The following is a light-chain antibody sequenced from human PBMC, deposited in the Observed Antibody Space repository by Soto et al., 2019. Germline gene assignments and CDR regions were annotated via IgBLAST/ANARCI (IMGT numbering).Light chain of an antibody. CDR2: DAS. J-gene: IGKJ5*01. CDR1: RGISSN. CDR3: QQRSSWPPTT. Sequence: IVMTQSPATLSVSPGERATLSCRASRGISSNLAWYQQKPGQAPRLLIYDASTRATGIPARFSGRGSGTDFTLTISSLEPEDFAVYYCQQRSSWPPTTFGQGTRLEIK. V-gene: IGKV3-11*01.